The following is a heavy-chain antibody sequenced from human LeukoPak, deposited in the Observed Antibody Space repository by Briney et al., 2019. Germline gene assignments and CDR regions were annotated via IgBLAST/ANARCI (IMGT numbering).Heavy chain of an antibody. Sequence: PGGSLRLSCAASGFTFSNYAMSWVRQAPGEGLEWVSSINGRGGSTYYADSVKGRFTISRDNSKNTLYLQKNSLRAEDTAIYYCANPPSVTNFHYWGQGTLVTVSS. CDR1: GFTFSNYA. CDR2: INGRGGST. CDR3: ANPPSVTNFHY. J-gene: IGHJ4*02. D-gene: IGHD2-8*01. V-gene: IGHV3-23*01.